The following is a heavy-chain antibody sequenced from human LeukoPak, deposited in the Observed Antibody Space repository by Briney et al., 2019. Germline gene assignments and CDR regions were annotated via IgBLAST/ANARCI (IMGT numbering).Heavy chain of an antibody. CDR1: GGSFSGYY. CDR2: INHSGST. D-gene: IGHD3-22*01. Sequence: PSETLSLTCAVYGGSFSGYYWSWIRQPPGKGLEWIGEINHSGSTNYSPSLKSRVTISVDTSKNQFSLKLSSVTAADTAVYYCARGYYYDSSGYYAPSNYYYGMDVWGQGTTVTVSS. J-gene: IGHJ6*02. CDR3: ARGYYYDSSGYYAPSNYYYGMDV. V-gene: IGHV4-34*01.